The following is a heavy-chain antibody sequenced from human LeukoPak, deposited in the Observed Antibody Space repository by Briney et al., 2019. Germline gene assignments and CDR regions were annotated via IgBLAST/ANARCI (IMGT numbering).Heavy chain of an antibody. V-gene: IGHV1-69*04. D-gene: IGHD2-8*01. Sequence: GASVKVSCKASGGTFSSYAISWVRQAPGQGLEWMGRVIPILGIANYAQKFQGRVTITADKSTSTACMELSSLRSEDTAVYYCARDNGGSENDAFDIWGQGTMVTVSS. CDR2: VIPILGIA. J-gene: IGHJ3*02. CDR3: ARDNGGSENDAFDI. CDR1: GGTFSSYA.